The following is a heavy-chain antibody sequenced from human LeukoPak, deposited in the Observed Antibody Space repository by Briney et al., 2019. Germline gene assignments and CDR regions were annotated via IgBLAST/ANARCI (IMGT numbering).Heavy chain of an antibody. CDR3: ARDAVGVVVPAAISHYYYGMDV. Sequence: WASVKVSCKASGYTFTSYDISWVRQAPGQGLEWMGWISAYNGNTNYAQKLQGRVTMTTDTSTSTAYMELRSLRSDDTAVYYCARDAVGVVVPAAISHYYYGMDVWGQGTTVTVSS. CDR1: GYTFTSYD. V-gene: IGHV1-18*01. CDR2: ISAYNGNT. J-gene: IGHJ6*02. D-gene: IGHD2-2*01.